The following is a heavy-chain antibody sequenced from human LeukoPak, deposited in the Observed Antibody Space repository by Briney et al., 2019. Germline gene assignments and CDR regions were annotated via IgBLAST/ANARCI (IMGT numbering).Heavy chain of an antibody. D-gene: IGHD2-2*01. V-gene: IGHV4-61*02. J-gene: IGHJ2*01. CDR2: IYTSGST. CDR1: GGSISSGSYY. CDR3: AREDLAGRYCSSTSCLFDL. Sequence: SQTLSLTCTVSGGSISSGSYYWSWIRQPAGKGLEWIGRIYTSGSTNYNPSLKSRVTISVDTSKNQFSLKLSSVTAADTAVYYCAREDLAGRYCSSTSCLFDLWGRGTLVTVSS.